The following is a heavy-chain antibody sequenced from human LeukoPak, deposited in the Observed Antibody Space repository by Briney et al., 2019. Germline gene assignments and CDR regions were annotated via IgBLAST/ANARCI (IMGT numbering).Heavy chain of an antibody. CDR1: GYSISSGYH. Sequence: SETLSLTCVVSGYSISSGYHWGWIRQPLGMGLEWIGSVYRSGSTYYNPSLKSRVTISVDTSKNQISLKVRSVTAADTAMYYCARENWVFDYWGQGILVTVSS. D-gene: IGHD7-27*01. V-gene: IGHV4-38-2*02. CDR3: ARENWVFDY. J-gene: IGHJ4*02. CDR2: VYRSGST.